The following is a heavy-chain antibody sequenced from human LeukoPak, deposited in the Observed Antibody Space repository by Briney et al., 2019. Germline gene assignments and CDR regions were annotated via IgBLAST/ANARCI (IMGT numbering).Heavy chain of an antibody. D-gene: IGHD6-13*01. CDR1: GFSFSSYG. V-gene: IGHV3-30*03. CDR3: ARDLWAQKLPHRYFDY. J-gene: IGHJ4*02. Sequence: GGSLRLSCAASGFSFSSYGMHWVRQASGKGLEWVAVISYDGSNTYYADSVKDRFTISRDNSKNSLYLQMNSLRAEDTAVYYCARDLWAQKLPHRYFDYWGQGTLVTVSS. CDR2: ISYDGSNT.